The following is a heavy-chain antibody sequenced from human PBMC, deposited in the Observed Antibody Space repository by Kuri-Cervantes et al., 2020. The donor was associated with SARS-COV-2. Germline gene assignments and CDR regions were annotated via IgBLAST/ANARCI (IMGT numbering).Heavy chain of an antibody. J-gene: IGHJ2*01. CDR2: INHSGST. Sequence: ESLKISCAVYGGSFSGYYWSWIRQPPGKGLEWIGEINHSGSTNYNPPLKSRVTISVDTSKNQFSLKLNSVTAADTAVYYCARGPMVYTIYGLWGRGTLVTVSS. CDR1: GGSFSGYY. V-gene: IGHV4-34*01. D-gene: IGHD2-8*01. CDR3: ARGPMVYTIYGL.